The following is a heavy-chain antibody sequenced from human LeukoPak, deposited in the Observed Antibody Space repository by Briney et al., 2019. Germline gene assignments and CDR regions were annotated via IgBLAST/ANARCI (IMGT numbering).Heavy chain of an antibody. CDR2: IYPGDSDT. D-gene: IGHD5-24*01. J-gene: IGHJ4*02. CDR3: ARGDGYSRFDY. Sequence: GESLNISCKGSGYTFTSSWIGWVRQMPGKGLEWMGIIYPGDSDTRYSPSFQGQVTISADKSIRTAYLQWSSLKASDTAIFYCARGDGYSRFDYWGQGTLVTVSS. CDR1: GYTFTSSW. V-gene: IGHV5-51*01.